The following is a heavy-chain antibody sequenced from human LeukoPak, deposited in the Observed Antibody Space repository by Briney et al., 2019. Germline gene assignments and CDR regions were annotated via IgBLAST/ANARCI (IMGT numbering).Heavy chain of an antibody. D-gene: IGHD3-10*01. V-gene: IGHV4-39*07. CDR1: GGSISTNTYY. J-gene: IGHJ4*02. CDR3: ARVTYNGYQHFDY. Sequence: PSETLSLTCIVSGGSISTNTYYWGWIRPPPGKGLEWIGEIHHRGTTYYSPSLRSRVTISVDTSKNQFSLRLTSVTAADTAVYYCARVTYNGYQHFDYWGQGNLVTVS. CDR2: IHHRGTT.